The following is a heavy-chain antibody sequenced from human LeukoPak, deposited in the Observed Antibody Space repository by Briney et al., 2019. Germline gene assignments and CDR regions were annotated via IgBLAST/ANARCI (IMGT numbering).Heavy chain of an antibody. V-gene: IGHV3-7*01. J-gene: IGHJ2*01. CDR2: IKQDGSDK. CDR1: GFTLSSYW. CDR3: ARGGSGRYVGWYFDL. D-gene: IGHD6-19*01. Sequence: GGSLRLSCAASGFTLSSYWINWVRQAPGKGLEWVANIKQDGSDKYYLDSVEGRFTISRDNGKNSLYLQLNSLRAEDTAVYYCARGGSGRYVGWYFDLWGRGTLVTVPS.